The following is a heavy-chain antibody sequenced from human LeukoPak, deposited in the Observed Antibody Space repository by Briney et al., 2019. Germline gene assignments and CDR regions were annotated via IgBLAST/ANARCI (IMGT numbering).Heavy chain of an antibody. D-gene: IGHD5-18*01. CDR2: IYYSGST. J-gene: IGHJ6*03. Sequence: PSETLSLTCTVSGGSISSSSYYWGWIRQPPGKGLEWIGSIYYSGSTYYNPSLKSRVTISVDTSKNQFSLKLSSVTAADTAVYYCARPVQPSPYYYYYMDVWGKGTTVTVSS. CDR1: GGSISSSSYY. V-gene: IGHV4-39*07. CDR3: ARPVQPSPYYYYYMDV.